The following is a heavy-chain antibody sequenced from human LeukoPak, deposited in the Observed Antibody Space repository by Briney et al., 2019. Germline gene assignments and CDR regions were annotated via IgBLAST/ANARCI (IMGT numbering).Heavy chain of an antibody. CDR3: ARDGHSYGFDY. J-gene: IGHJ4*02. V-gene: IGHV1-46*01. Sequence: ASVKVSCKASGYTFTSYYMHWVRQAPGQGLEWMGIINPSGGSTSYAQKLQGRVTMTTDTSTSTAYMELRSLRSDDTAVYYCARDGHSYGFDYWGQGTLVTVSS. D-gene: IGHD5-18*01. CDR1: GYTFTSYY. CDR2: INPSGGST.